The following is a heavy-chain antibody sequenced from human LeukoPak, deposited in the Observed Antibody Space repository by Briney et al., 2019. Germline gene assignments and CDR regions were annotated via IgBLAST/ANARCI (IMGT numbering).Heavy chain of an antibody. J-gene: IGHJ5*02. D-gene: IGHD2-15*01. CDR3: ARLDCSGGSCYRSPFDP. CDR1: GGSISSSGYY. V-gene: IGHV4-39*01. CDR2: IYCGST. Sequence: SETLSLTCTVSGGSISSSGYYWGWIRQPPGKGLEWIGSIYCGSTYYNPSLKSRVTISVDTSKNQFSLKLSSVTAADTAVYYCARLDCSGGSCYRSPFDPWGQGTLVTVSS.